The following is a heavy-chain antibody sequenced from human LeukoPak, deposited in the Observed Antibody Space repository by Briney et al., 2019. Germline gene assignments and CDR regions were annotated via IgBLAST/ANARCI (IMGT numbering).Heavy chain of an antibody. D-gene: IGHD1-7*01. CDR1: GYTFTGYY. Sequence: ASVKVSCKASGYTFTGYYMHWVRQAPGQGLEWMGWINPNSGGTNYAQKFQGRVTMTRDTSISTAYMELSRLRSDDTAVYYCARGSIPLELPEYNWFDPWGQGTLVTVSS. J-gene: IGHJ5*02. CDR2: INPNSGGT. V-gene: IGHV1-2*02. CDR3: ARGSIPLELPEYNWFDP.